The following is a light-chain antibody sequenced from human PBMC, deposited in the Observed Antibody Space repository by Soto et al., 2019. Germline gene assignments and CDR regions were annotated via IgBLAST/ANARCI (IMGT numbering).Light chain of an antibody. CDR3: QQRSNWLT. V-gene: IGKV3-11*01. CDR1: QSVSRH. J-gene: IGKJ4*01. CDR2: DAS. Sequence: EIVLTQSPATLSLSPGERATLSCRASQSVSRHLAWYQQKPGQAPSLLIYDASNRATGIPARFSGSGSGTDFTLTISSLEPEDSAVYYCQQRSNWLTFGGGTKVEIK.